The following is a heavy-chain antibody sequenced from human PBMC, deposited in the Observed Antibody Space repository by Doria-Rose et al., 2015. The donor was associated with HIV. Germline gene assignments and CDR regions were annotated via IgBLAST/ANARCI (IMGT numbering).Heavy chain of an antibody. J-gene: IGHJ4*02. CDR3: ARIKSSRWYHKYYFDF. V-gene: IGHV2-26*01. CDR2: IFSDAER. Sequence: QITLKESGPVLVKPTETLTLTCTVSGVSLSSPGMGVSWIRQPPGKALEWLANIFSDAERYYNTSLKSRLTISRGTSKSQVVLTMTDMDPVDTATYYCARIKSSRWYHKYYFDFWGQGTLVIVSA. CDR1: GVSLSSPGMG. D-gene: IGHD6-13*01.